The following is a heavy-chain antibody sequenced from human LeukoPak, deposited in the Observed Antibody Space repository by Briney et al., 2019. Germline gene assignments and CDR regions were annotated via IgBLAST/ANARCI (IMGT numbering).Heavy chain of an antibody. Sequence: PGGSLRLSCAASGFTFSSYAMSWVRQAPGKGLEWVSAISGSGGSTYYADSVKGRFTISRDNSKNTLYLQMNSLRVEDTAIYYCAKMSGYYFDYWGQGTLVTVSS. D-gene: IGHD3-3*01. CDR3: AKMSGYYFDY. J-gene: IGHJ4*02. CDR2: ISGSGGST. V-gene: IGHV3-23*01. CDR1: GFTFSSYA.